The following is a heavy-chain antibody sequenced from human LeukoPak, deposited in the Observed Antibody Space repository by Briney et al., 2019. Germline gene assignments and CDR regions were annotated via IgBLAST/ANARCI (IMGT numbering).Heavy chain of an antibody. Sequence: GGSLRLSCAASGFTFSSYAMSWVRQAPGKGLEWVANIKQDGSAKYYVDSVKGRFTISRDNAKNSLSLQMNSLRAEDTAVYYCASQFWSGYSDYWGQGTLVTVSS. CDR2: IKQDGSAK. V-gene: IGHV3-7*01. CDR3: ASQFWSGYSDY. CDR1: GFTFSSYA. D-gene: IGHD3-3*01. J-gene: IGHJ4*02.